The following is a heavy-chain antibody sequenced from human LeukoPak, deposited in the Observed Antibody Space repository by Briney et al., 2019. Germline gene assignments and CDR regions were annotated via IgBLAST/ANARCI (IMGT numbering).Heavy chain of an antibody. Sequence: SETLSLTCTVSGGSISSSSYYWSWIRQPPGKGLEWIGYIYYSGSTYYNPSLKSRVTISVDTSKNQFSLKLSSVTAADTAVYYCARGAAELDYWGQGTLVTVSS. CDR2: IYYSGST. CDR3: ARGAAELDY. D-gene: IGHD1-26*01. V-gene: IGHV4-30-4*01. J-gene: IGHJ4*02. CDR1: GGSISSSSYY.